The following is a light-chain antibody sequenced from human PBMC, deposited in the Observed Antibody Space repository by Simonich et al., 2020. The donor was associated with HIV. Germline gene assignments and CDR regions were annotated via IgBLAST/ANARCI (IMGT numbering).Light chain of an antibody. CDR2: WAS. Sequence: DIVMTQSPDSLAVSLGERATINCKSSQSVFYSSNTKKYLAWYQQKPGQPPKLLIYWASTRESGVPDRCSGSGSGTDFTLTISSLQAEDVAVYYCQQYHSSPCTFGPGTKVDIK. CDR3: QQYHSSPCT. J-gene: IGKJ3*01. CDR1: QSVFYSSNTKKY. V-gene: IGKV4-1*01.